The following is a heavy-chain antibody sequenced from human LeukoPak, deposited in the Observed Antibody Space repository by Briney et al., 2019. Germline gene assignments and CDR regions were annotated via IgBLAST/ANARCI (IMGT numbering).Heavy chain of an antibody. D-gene: IGHD3-16*01. V-gene: IGHV3-30-3*01. CDR1: GFTFCRYA. CDR3: AREYDYLPAD. CDR2: VSYDGRNK. J-gene: IGHJ4*02. Sequence: GGALRLSCAGSGFTFCRYAVQWVGQAAGKGLEGVAVVSYDGRNKYFVDAVQGRCTISRHNSKNTLYLQMNSLRADDTAVYYCAREYDYLPADWGQGTLVTVSS.